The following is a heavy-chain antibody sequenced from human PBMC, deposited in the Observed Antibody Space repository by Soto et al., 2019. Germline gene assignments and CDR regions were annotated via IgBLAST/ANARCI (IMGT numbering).Heavy chain of an antibody. Sequence: GGSLRLSCAASGFTFSNAWMNWVRQAPGKGLEWVGRIKSKTDGGTTDYAAPVKGRFTISRDDSKNTLYLQMNSLKTEDTAVYYFTTVDHDRGSFKRILEWFYGPYYYYGLDVWGQGTTVTVSS. J-gene: IGHJ6*02. CDR3: TTVDHDRGSFKRILEWFYGPYYYYGLDV. CDR2: IKSKTDGGTT. V-gene: IGHV3-15*07. D-gene: IGHD3-3*01. CDR1: GFTFSNAW.